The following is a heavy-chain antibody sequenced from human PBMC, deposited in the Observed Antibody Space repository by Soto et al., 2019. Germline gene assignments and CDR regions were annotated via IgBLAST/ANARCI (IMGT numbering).Heavy chain of an antibody. CDR1: GFTFSGSA. CDR2: IRSKGNNYAT. J-gene: IGHJ6*03. D-gene: IGHD3-3*01. V-gene: IGHV3-73*01. Sequence: GGSLRLSCAASGFTFSGSAMHWVRQASGKGLEWVGRIRSKGNNYATAYGASLKGRFTISRDDSKNTAYLQMNSLNTEDTAVYYCSRQASDFWSGKPQYYMDVWGKGTTVTVAS. CDR3: SRQASDFWSGKPQYYMDV.